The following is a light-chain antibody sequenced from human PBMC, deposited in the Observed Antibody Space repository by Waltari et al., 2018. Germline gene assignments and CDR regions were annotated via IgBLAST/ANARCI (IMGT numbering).Light chain of an antibody. CDR2: AVS. Sequence: DIQMTQSPSAMSASVGDRVPTPCRASQDIGNYLAWFQQKPGTVPKRLIYAVSSLESGVPSRFSGSDSGTEFTLTINRLQPEDLATYFCLQHYTYPPTFGQGTRLEI. V-gene: IGKV1-17*03. CDR3: LQHYTYPPT. J-gene: IGKJ5*01. CDR1: QDIGNY.